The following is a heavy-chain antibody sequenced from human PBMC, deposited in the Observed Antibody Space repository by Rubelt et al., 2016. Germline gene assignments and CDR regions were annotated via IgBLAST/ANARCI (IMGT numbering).Heavy chain of an antibody. J-gene: IGHJ5*02. CDR3: VRGGTNYAHKGGCDR. D-gene: IGHD1-14*01. CDR2: INHSGDT. CDR1: VGTFSGYY. V-gene: IGHV4-34*02. Sequence: QVELQQWGAGLLKPSETLSLTCDVYVGTFSGYYWNWIRQPPGKGLEWIGGINHSGDTNYNPSLQVRVSISMAASKSQFSLRLSSATSADTAVHYCVRGGTNYAHKGGCDRWGQGTLVTVSS.